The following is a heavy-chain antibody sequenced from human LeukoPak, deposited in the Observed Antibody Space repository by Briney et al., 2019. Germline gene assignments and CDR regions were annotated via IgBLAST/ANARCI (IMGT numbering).Heavy chain of an antibody. CDR2: ISAYTGNT. J-gene: IGHJ3*02. V-gene: IGHV1-18*01. Sequence: ASVKVSCMASGYTLTNNGITWVRQAPGQGLEWMGWISAYTGNTNYAQKLQGRVTMTTDTSTSTAYMELRSLRSDDTAVYYCAGYSYGYDAFDIWGQGTMVTVSS. CDR1: GYTLTNNG. D-gene: IGHD5-18*01. CDR3: AGYSYGYDAFDI.